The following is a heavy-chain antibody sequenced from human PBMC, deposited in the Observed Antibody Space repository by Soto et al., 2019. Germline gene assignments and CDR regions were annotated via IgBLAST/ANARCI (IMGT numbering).Heavy chain of an antibody. J-gene: IGHJ4*02. V-gene: IGHV1-2*02. CDR2: INPNSGGT. CDR3: AREVTYYYDSSGYYLTDDY. Sequence: ASVKVSCKASGYTFTGYYMHWVRQAPGQGLEWMGWINPNSGGTNYAQKFQGRVTMTRDTSISTAYMELSRLRSDDTAVYYCAREVTYYYDSSGYYLTDDYWGQGTLVTVSS. D-gene: IGHD3-22*01. CDR1: GYTFTGYY.